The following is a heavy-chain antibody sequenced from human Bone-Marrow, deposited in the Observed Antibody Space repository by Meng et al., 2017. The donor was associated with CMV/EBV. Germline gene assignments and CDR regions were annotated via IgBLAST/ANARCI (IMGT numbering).Heavy chain of an antibody. D-gene: IGHD3-3*01. J-gene: IGHJ4*02. CDR3: ARSVNYDFWSGSPVGSFDY. CDR2: INHSGST. CDR1: GGSFSGYY. V-gene: IGHV4-34*01. Sequence: SETLSLTCAVYGGSFSGYYWSWIRQPPGKGLEWIGEINHSGSTNYNPSLKSRVTISVDTSKNQFSLKLSSVTAADTAVYYCARSVNYDFWSGSPVGSFDYWGQGTRVTVSS.